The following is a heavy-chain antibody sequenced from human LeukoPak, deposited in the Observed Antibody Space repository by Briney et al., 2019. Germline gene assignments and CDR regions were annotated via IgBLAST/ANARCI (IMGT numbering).Heavy chain of an antibody. J-gene: IGHJ4*02. CDR3: AGAMVRGVPTPFDY. CDR1: GGSISSSNW. Sequence: SETLSLTCAVSGGSISSSNWWSWVRQPPGKGLEWIGEIYHSGSTNYNPSLKSRVTISVDTSKNQFSLKLSSVTAADTAVYYCAGAMVRGVPTPFDYWGQGTLVTVSS. CDR2: IYHSGST. V-gene: IGHV4-4*02. D-gene: IGHD3-10*01.